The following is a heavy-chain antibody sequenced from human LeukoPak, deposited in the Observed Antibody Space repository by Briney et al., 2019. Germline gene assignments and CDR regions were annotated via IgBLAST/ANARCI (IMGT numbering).Heavy chain of an antibody. J-gene: IGHJ3*02. Sequence: SETLSLTCTVSGGSISSGGYYWSWIRQPAGKGLEWIGRIYTSGSTNYNPSLKSRVTMSVDTSKNQFSLKLSSVTAADTAVYYCARPSRDAFDIWGQGTMVTVSS. V-gene: IGHV4-61*02. CDR2: IYTSGST. CDR1: GGSISSGGYY. CDR3: ARPSRDAFDI.